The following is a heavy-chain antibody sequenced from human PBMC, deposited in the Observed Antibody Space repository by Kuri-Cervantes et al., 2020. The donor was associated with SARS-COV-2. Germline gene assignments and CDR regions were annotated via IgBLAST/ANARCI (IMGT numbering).Heavy chain of an antibody. Sequence: SCTVSGGSTSSGGYYWSWIRQHPGKGLEWIGYIYYSGSTYYNPSLKSRVTISVDTSKNQFSLKLSSVTAADTAVYYCASCDSSSWYNFDYWGQGTLVTVSS. CDR3: ASCDSSSWYNFDY. D-gene: IGHD6-13*01. V-gene: IGHV4-31*02. J-gene: IGHJ4*02. CDR2: IYYSGST. CDR1: GGSTSSGGYY.